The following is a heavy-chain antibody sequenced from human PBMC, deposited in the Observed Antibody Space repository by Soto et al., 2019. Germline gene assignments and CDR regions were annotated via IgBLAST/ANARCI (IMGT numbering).Heavy chain of an antibody. CDR2: ISLDVTTK. D-gene: IGHD6-19*01. Sequence: GGALSLSCSASGFTFNLYSIRLVLRAPGKGPEGLAVISLDVTTKYYAESVTGRLAVSRQNSENTAFLQLHRLRGEGTADYYCAKDSPSASSRYDRFDPWGLGTSVTVTS. CDR1: GFTFNLYS. V-gene: IGHV3-30*18. CDR3: AKDSPSASSRYDRFDP. J-gene: IGHJ5*02.